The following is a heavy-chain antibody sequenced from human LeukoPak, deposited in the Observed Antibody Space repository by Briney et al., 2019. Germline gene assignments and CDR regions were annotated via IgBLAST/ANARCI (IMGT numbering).Heavy chain of an antibody. J-gene: IGHJ4*02. CDR1: GFTFSNYW. CDR3: VRGTNDWTGIDY. Sequence: GGSLRLSCAASGFTFSNYWMHWVRQAPGKGLVWVSRINPDGSSTDYADSVKGRFTISRDNAWNTLYLQMNSLRVEDTAIYYCVRGTNDWTGIDYWGQGTLVTVSS. D-gene: IGHD2-8*01. V-gene: IGHV3-74*01. CDR2: INPDGSST.